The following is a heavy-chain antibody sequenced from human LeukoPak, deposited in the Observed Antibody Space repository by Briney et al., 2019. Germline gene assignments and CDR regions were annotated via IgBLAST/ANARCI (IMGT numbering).Heavy chain of an antibody. CDR2: INPNSGGT. J-gene: IGHJ4*02. CDR3: ARASVLLSADY. Sequence: ASVNVSCKASGYTFTGYYMHWVRQAPGQGLEWMGWINPNSGGTNSAQKFQGRVTMTRGTSISTAYMELSRLRSDDTAVYYCARASVLLSADYWGQGILVIVSA. V-gene: IGHV1-2*02. CDR1: GYTFTGYY. D-gene: IGHD3-10*01.